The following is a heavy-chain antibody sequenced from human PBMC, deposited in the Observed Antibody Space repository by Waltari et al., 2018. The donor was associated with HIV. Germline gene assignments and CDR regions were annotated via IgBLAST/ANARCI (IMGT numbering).Heavy chain of an antibody. Sequence: EVHLVESGGGLVKRGGSLRLSCAASGFSFSSYSMNWVRQAPGKGLEWVSAMSSSSNFIYYADSVKGRFTISRDNAKNSLYLQMNSLRAEDTAVYYCVRDGGSPPNRWFDPWGQGTLVTVSS. V-gene: IGHV3-21*01. CDR2: MSSSSNFI. CDR1: GFSFSSYS. CDR3: VRDGGSPPNRWFDP. J-gene: IGHJ5*02. D-gene: IGHD1-26*01.